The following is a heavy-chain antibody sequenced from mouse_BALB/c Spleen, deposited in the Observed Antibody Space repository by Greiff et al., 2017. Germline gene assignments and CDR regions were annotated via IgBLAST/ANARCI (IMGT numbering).Heavy chain of an antibody. V-gene: IGHV1-55*01. D-gene: IGHD2-1*01. Sequence: QVQLQQPGAELVKPGASVKLSCKASGYNFTSYWINWVKLRPGQGLEWIGDIYPGSGSTNYNEKFKSKATLTVDTSSSTAYMQLSSLASEDSALFYCARDGNYEGYFDYWGQGTTLTVSS. CDR3: ARDGNYEGYFDY. CDR2: IYPGSGST. J-gene: IGHJ2*01. CDR1: GYNFTSYW.